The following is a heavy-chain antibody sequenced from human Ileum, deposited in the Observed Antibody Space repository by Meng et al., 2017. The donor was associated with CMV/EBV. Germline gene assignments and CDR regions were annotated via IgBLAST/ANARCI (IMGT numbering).Heavy chain of an antibody. CDR2: IETSGTT. CDR3: AGNYGSGNWNFFHY. J-gene: IGHJ4*02. V-gene: IGHV4-4*07. D-gene: IGHD3-10*01. CDR1: GGSNSNYC. Sequence: VELQASGPGRVKPSEPLSLTCDVSGGSNSNYCLSWTRQTARKGLVWISHIETSGTTNYHPSLKSRVTMSVDTSINQFYLKLTSVNDAATAVYYCAGNYGSGNWNFFHYWGQGTLVTVSS.